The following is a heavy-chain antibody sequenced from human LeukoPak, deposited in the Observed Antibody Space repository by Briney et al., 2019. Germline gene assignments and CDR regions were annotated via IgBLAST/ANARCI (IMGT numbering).Heavy chain of an antibody. D-gene: IGHD1-26*01. V-gene: IGHV1-69*06. CDR1: GGTFSSYA. J-gene: IGHJ4*02. CDR3: AKDRVGALLYFDS. Sequence: ASVKVSCKASGGTFSSYAISWVRQAPGQGLEWMGGIIPIFGTVNYAQKFQGRVTITADKSTSTAYMELSSLRSEDTAVYSCAKDRVGALLYFDSWGQGILVTVSS. CDR2: IIPIFGTV.